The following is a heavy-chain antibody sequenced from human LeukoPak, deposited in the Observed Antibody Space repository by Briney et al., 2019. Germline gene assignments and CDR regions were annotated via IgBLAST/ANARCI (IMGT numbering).Heavy chain of an antibody. CDR1: GGSISSSDYY. CDR2: IYYTGST. J-gene: IGHJ3*02. CDR3: ARHFDYPNAFDI. D-gene: IGHD3-16*01. Sequence: SETLSLTCTVSGGSISSSDYYWGWIRQPPGKGLEWIGSIYYTGSTSYNPSLKSRVTTSVDTSKNQFSLKLSSVTAADTAVYYRARHFDYPNAFDIWGQGTMVTVSS. V-gene: IGHV4-39*01.